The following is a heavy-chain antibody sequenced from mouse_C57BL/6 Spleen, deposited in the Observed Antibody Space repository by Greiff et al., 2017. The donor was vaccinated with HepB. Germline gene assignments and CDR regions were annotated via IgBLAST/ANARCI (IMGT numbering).Heavy chain of an antibody. J-gene: IGHJ1*03. CDR3: ARPYYSNYGWYFEV. V-gene: IGHV5-6*01. D-gene: IGHD2-5*01. Sequence: EVQRVESGGDLVKPGGSLKLSCAASGFTFSSYGMSWVRQTPDKRLEWVATISSGGSYTYYPDSVKGRFTISRDNAKNTLYLQMSSLKSEDTAMYYCARPYYSNYGWYFEVWGTGTTVTVSS. CDR1: GFTFSSYG. CDR2: ISSGGSYT.